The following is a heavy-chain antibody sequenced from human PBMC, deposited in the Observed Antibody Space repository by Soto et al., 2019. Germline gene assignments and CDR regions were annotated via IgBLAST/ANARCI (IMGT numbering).Heavy chain of an antibody. D-gene: IGHD5-18*01. V-gene: IGHV3-23*01. CDR2: IRIGPGIT. Sequence: GGSLRLSCAVSGLNFRGFAMSWVRQAPGKGLEWVSGIRIGPGITYYADSVRGRFTISSDTSKNTVYLQMNSLRAEDTAIYYCARSRSAMADGMNVWGQGTTVTVSS. J-gene: IGHJ6*02. CDR1: GLNFRGFA. CDR3: ARSRSAMADGMNV.